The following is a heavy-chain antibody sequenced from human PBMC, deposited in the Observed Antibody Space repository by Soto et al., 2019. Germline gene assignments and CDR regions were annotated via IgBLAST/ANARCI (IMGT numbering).Heavy chain of an antibody. V-gene: IGHV4-31*03. Sequence: QVQLQESGPGLVKPSQTLSLTCTVSGGSISSGGYYWSWIRQHPGKGLEWIGYIYYSGSTYYNPSLKSRVTXPXXXSXXQFSLKLSSVTAADTAVYYCARDVRDYYYYYGMDVWGQGTTVTVSS. D-gene: IGHD2-21*02. CDR2: IYYSGST. CDR1: GGSISSGGYY. J-gene: IGHJ6*02. CDR3: ARDVRDYYYYYGMDV.